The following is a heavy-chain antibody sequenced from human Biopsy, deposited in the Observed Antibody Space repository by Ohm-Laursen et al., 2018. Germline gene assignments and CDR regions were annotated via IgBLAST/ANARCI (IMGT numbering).Heavy chain of an antibody. CDR1: GYTFTTYD. CDR2: MNPISGNT. J-gene: IGHJ5*02. D-gene: IGHD2/OR15-2a*01. CDR3: ARAVRYRLLSDP. Sequence: ASVKVSCKASGYTFTTYDITWVRQATGQGPEWMGWMNPISGNTGYAHKFRGRVTMTSDSSISTAYLEVSSLTFEDTAVYYCARAVRYRLLSDPWGQGTLVTVSS. V-gene: IGHV1-8*01.